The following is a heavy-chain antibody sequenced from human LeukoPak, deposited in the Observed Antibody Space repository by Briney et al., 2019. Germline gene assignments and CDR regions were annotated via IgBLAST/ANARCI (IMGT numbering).Heavy chain of an antibody. CDR2: IYYSGST. D-gene: IGHD1-26*01. CDR1: GGSVSSGSYY. Sequence: SQTLSLTCTVSGGSVSSGSYYWSWIRQPPEKGLEWIGYIYYSGSTNYNPSLKGRVTISVDTSKNQFSLKLSSVTAADTAVYYCARGAPSGSYLDYWGQGTLVTVSS. V-gene: IGHV4-61*01. CDR3: ARGAPSGSYLDY. J-gene: IGHJ4*02.